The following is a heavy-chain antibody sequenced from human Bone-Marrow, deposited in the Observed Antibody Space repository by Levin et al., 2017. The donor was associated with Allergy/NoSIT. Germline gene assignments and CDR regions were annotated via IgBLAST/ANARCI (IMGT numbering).Heavy chain of an antibody. CDR1: AFSFSSYA. CDR2: ISGSGGRT. CDR3: AKEGSGRRYGIY. V-gene: IGHV3-23*01. Sequence: GESLKISCAASAFSFSSYAMSWVRQAPGKGLEWVSAISGSGGRTYYADSVKGRFTISRDNSKNTLFLHMNSLRAEDTAIYYCAKEGSGRRYGIYWGQGTLVTVSS. J-gene: IGHJ4*02. D-gene: IGHD2-15*01.